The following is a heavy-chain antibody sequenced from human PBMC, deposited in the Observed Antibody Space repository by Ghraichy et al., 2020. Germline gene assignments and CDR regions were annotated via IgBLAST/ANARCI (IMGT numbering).Heavy chain of an antibody. CDR3: GRGLVVPAAFYYMDV. D-gene: IGHD2-2*01. CDR2: IYYTGST. Sequence: SETLSLTCTVSGGSISSYYWSWIRQPPGKGLEWIGYIYYTGSTNSNPSLKSRVTISVDTSKNQFSLKLSSVTAADTAVYYCGRGLVVPAAFYYMDVWGKGPRSPSP. CDR1: GGSISSYY. J-gene: IGHJ6*03. V-gene: IGHV4-59*01.